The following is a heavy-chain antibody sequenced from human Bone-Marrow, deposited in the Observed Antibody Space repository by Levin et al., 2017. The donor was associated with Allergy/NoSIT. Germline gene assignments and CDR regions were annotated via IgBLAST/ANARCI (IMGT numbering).Heavy chain of an antibody. CDR3: ARARSRSPAAMRPFDY. V-gene: IGHV3-23*01. CDR2: LSASGKTP. D-gene: IGHD2-2*01. J-gene: IGHJ4*02. CDR1: GFNFDNYV. Sequence: GESLKISCAASGFNFDNYVMGWVRQTPGKGLEWVSALSASGKTPYYVDSVKGRFTISRDNSKTMVFLATNSLRAEDTAVYYFARARSRSPAAMRPFDYWGQGTLVTVSS.